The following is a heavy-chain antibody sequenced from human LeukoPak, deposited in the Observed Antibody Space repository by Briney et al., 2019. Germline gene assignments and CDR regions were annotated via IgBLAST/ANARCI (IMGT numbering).Heavy chain of an antibody. D-gene: IGHD3-22*01. CDR1: GGSISSGGYY. J-gene: IGHJ5*02. V-gene: IGHV4-61*02. Sequence: SQTLSLTCTVSGGSISSGGYYWSWLRQPAGKGLEWIGRIYTSGSTNYNPSLKSRVTMSVDTSKNQFSLKLSSVTAADTAVYYCARDDPDYDSSGYYFDPWGQGTLVTVSS. CDR2: IYTSGST. CDR3: ARDDPDYDSSGYYFDP.